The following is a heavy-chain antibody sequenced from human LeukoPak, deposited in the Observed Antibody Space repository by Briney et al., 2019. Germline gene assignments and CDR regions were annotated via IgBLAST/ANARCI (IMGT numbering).Heavy chain of an antibody. J-gene: IGHJ4*02. V-gene: IGHV1-18*01. CDR3: ARGADYDFWSGFKHIDY. CDR1: GYTFTSYG. D-gene: IGHD3-3*01. CDR2: ISAYNGNT. Sequence: ASVKVSCKASGYTFTSYGITWVRQAPGQGLEWMGWISAYNGNTNYAQNLQGRVTMTTDTSTNTAYMELRSLRSDDTAVYYCARGADYDFWSGFKHIDYWGQGTLVTVSS.